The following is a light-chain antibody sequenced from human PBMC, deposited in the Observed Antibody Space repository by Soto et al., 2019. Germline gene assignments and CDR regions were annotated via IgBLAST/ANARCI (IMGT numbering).Light chain of an antibody. CDR3: SLYAGSNKLRG. Sequence: SALSQPPSASWSPGQSVTVSCTGTSGDVGGYNYVSWYQQHPGKAPKLLIYEVSQRPSGVPNRFSGSKTGNTASLTVCGLQAEDEADYYFSLYAGSNKLRGFGSETKVT. CDR1: SGDVGGYNY. CDR2: EVS. J-gene: IGLJ1*01. V-gene: IGLV2-8*01.